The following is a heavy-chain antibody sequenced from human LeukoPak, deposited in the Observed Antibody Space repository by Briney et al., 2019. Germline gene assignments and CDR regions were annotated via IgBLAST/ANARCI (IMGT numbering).Heavy chain of an antibody. D-gene: IGHD1-1*01. V-gene: IGHV1-69*05. CDR1: GGTFSSYA. CDR3: ARGLGNEDYIRRFDP. Sequence: ASVKVSCKASGGTFSSYAISWVRQAPGQGLEWMGGIIPIFGTANYAQKFQGRVTITTDESTSTAYMELSSLRFEDTAVYYCARGLGNEDYIRRFDPWGQGTLVTVSS. J-gene: IGHJ5*02. CDR2: IIPIFGTA.